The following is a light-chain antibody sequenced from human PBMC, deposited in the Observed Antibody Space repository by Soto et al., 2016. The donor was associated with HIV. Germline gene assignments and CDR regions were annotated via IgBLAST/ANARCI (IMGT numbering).Light chain of an antibody. CDR2: DDS. CDR3: QVWDSDSDYVI. V-gene: IGLV3-21*03. CDR1: NVENRR. J-gene: IGLJ2*01. Sequence: YVLTQSPSVSVAPGKTAKITCGGHNVENRRVHWYQQKAGQAPVLVVHDDSDRPSGIPERFSGSKSENTATLIINRVEAGDEADYYCQVWDSDSDYVIIGGGTKVTVL.